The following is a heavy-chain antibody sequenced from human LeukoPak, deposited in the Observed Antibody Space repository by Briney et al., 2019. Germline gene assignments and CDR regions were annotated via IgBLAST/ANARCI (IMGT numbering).Heavy chain of an antibody. J-gene: IGHJ4*02. V-gene: IGHV4-30-2*01. CDR3: ARDFIAHSPIPAY. CDR1: GDSITSSGSS. D-gene: IGHD6-13*01. Sequence: PSQTLSLTCAVSGDSITSSGSSWSWIRQPLGKGLEWIGYIYHSGGAYYNPSLKSRVTISLDRSKNQFSLKLNSVPAADTAVYYCARDFIAHSPIPAYWGQGTLVSVSS. CDR2: IYHSGGA.